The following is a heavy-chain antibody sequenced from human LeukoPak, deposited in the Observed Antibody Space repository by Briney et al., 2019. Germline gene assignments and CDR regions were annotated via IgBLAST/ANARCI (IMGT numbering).Heavy chain of an antibody. CDR1: GFTFSSYE. CDR3: ARGRLRQGWFDP. V-gene: IGHV3-48*03. Sequence: GGSLRLSCAASGFTFSSYEMNWVRQAPGKGLEWVSYISSSGSTIYYADSVKGRFTISRDNAKNSLYLQTNSLRAEDTAVYYCARGRLRQGWFDPWGQGTLVTVSS. J-gene: IGHJ5*02. D-gene: IGHD4-17*01. CDR2: ISSSGSTI.